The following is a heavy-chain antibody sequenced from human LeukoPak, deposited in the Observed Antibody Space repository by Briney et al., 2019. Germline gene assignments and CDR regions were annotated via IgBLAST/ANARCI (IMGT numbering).Heavy chain of an antibody. Sequence: GGSLRLSCAASGITFSSSGMNWVRQAPGKGLEWVSYISSSSSTIYYADSVKGRFTISRDNAKNSLYLQMNSLRAEDTAVYYCARDLNSYYDSSGYYAFDIWGQGTMVTVSS. CDR3: ARDLNSYYDSSGYYAFDI. CDR1: GITFSSSG. V-gene: IGHV3-48*04. D-gene: IGHD3-22*01. J-gene: IGHJ3*02. CDR2: ISSSSSTI.